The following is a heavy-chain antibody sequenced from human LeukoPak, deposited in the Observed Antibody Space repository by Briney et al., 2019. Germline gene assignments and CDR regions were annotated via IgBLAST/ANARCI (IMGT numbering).Heavy chain of an antibody. Sequence: SETLSLTCTVSGGSISSYDWSWIRQPPGKGLEWIGYIYYSGSTNYNPSLKSRVTISVDTSKNQFSLKLSSVTAADTAVYYCARVYSSGWYDWFDPWGLGTLVTVSS. V-gene: IGHV4-59*01. CDR3: ARVYSSGWYDWFDP. CDR1: GGSISSYD. D-gene: IGHD6-19*01. J-gene: IGHJ5*02. CDR2: IYYSGST.